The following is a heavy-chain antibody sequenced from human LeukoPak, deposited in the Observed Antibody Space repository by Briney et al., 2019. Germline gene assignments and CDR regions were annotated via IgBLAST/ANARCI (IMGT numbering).Heavy chain of an antibody. V-gene: IGHV3-23*01. CDR3: AKETSMIVVVITTDWYFDL. CDR1: GFTFSSYA. CDR2: ISGSGGST. D-gene: IGHD3-22*01. Sequence: GGALRLSCAASGFTFSSYAMSWVRQAPGKGLEWVSAISGSGGSTYYADSVKGRFTISRDNSKNTLYLQMNSQRAEDTAVYYCAKETSMIVVVITTDWYFDLWGRGTLVTVSS. J-gene: IGHJ2*01.